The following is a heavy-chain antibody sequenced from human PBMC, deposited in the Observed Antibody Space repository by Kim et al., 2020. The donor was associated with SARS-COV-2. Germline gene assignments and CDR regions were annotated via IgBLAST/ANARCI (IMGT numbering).Heavy chain of an antibody. D-gene: IGHD2-21*02. V-gene: IGHV4-4*02. CDR1: GGSISSSNW. Sequence: SETLSLTCAVSGGSISSSNWWSWVRQPPGKGLEWIGEIYHSGSTNYNPSLKSRVTISVDKSKNQFSLKLSSVTAADTAVYYCARTSVSCGGDCYSYDWGQGTLVTVSS. CDR2: IYHSGST. CDR3: ARTSVSCGGDCYSYD. J-gene: IGHJ4*02.